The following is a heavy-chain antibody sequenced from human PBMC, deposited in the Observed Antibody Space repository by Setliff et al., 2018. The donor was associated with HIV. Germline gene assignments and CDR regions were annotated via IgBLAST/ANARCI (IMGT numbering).Heavy chain of an antibody. Sequence: PETLSLTCAVYGGSFSGYYWTWVRQSPGKGLEWIAEINHSGATNYNPSLMSRVTISLDTSKSQFSLKLDSVTAADTAVYYCARAVIRREDRGMWTKLWSAPNHMDVWGKGITVTVSS. D-gene: IGHD3-10*01. V-gene: IGHV4-34*01. CDR2: INHSGAT. CDR1: GGSFSGYY. CDR3: ARAVIRREDRGMWTKLWSAPNHMDV. J-gene: IGHJ6*03.